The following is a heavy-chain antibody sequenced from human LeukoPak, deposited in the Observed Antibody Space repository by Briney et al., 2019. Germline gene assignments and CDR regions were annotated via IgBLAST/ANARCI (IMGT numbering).Heavy chain of an antibody. D-gene: IGHD3-22*01. V-gene: IGHV4-59*12. CDR1: GGSISSYY. J-gene: IGHJ3*02. Sequence: PSETLSLTCTVSGGSISSYYWSWIRQPPGKGLEWIGYIYYSGSTYYNPSLKSRVTISVDTSKNQFSLKLSSVTAADTAVYYCARYDLYYYDSSGLVGAFDIWGQGTMVTVSS. CDR3: ARYDLYYYDSSGLVGAFDI. CDR2: IYYSGST.